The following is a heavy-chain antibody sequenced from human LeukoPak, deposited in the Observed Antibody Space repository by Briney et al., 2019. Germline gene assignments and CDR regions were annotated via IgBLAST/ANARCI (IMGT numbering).Heavy chain of an antibody. CDR1: GFTFSNYW. Sequence: GGSLRLSCVASGFTFSNYWMSWVRQAPGKGLEWVANIKEDGSEKYYVDSVKGRFTISRDNAKNSLYLQMNSLRAEDTAAYYCASTIATRYFDYWGQGTLVTVSS. CDR3: ASTIATRYFDY. D-gene: IGHD6-6*01. J-gene: IGHJ4*02. CDR2: IKEDGSEK. V-gene: IGHV3-7*03.